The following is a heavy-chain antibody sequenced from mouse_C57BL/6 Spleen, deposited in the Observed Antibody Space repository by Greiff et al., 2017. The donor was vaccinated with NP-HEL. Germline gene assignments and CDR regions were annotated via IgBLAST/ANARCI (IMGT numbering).Heavy chain of an antibody. Sequence: VQLQQPGAELVRPGTSVKLSCKASGYTFTSYWMHWVKQRPGQGLEWIGVIDPSDSYTNYNQKFKGKATLTVDTSSSTAYMQLSSLTSEDSAVYYCARWASYAMDYWGQGTSVTVSS. J-gene: IGHJ4*01. V-gene: IGHV1-59*01. CDR1: GYTFTSYW. D-gene: IGHD6-1*01. CDR3: ARWASYAMDY. CDR2: IDPSDSYT.